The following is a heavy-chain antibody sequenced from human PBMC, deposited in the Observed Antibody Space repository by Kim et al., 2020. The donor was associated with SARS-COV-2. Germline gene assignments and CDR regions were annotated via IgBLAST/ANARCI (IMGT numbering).Heavy chain of an antibody. Sequence: SETLSLTCAVYGGSFSGYYWSWIRQPPGKGLEWIGEINHSGSTNYNPSLKSRVTISVDTSKNQFSLKLSSVTAADTAVYYCAGDHRDGGIQEGTPILNYCCYGRDVWGQGTTVTVSS. CDR3: AGDHRDGGIQEGTPILNYCCYGRDV. J-gene: IGHJ6*02. D-gene: IGHD3-16*01. V-gene: IGHV4-34*01. CDR1: GGSFSGYY. CDR2: INHSGST.